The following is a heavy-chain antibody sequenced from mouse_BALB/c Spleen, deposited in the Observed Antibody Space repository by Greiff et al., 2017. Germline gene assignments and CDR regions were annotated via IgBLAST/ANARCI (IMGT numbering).Heavy chain of an antibody. D-gene: IGHD2-1*01. V-gene: IGHV5-17*02. J-gene: IGHJ3*01. Sequence: EVKVVESGGGLVQPGGSRKLSCAASGFTFSSFGMHWVRQAPEKGLEWVAYISSGSSTIYYADTVKGRFTISRDNPKNTLFLQMTSLRSEDTAMYYCARNYGNFAWFAYWGQGTLVTVSA. CDR3: ARNYGNFAWFAY. CDR2: ISSGSSTI. CDR1: GFTFSSFG.